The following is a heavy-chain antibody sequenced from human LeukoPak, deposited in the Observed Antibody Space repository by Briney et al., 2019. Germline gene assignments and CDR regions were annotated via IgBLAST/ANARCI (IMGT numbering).Heavy chain of an antibody. CDR2: IYYSGST. J-gene: IGHJ4*02. CDR3: ARFSTSCYTFDY. D-gene: IGHD2-2*02. CDR1: GGSISSGDYY. V-gene: IGHV4-30-4*08. Sequence: PSETLSLTCTVSGGSISSGDYYWSWIRQPPGKGLEWIGYIYYSGSTYYNPSLKSRVTISVDTSKNQFSLKLSSVIAADTAVYYCARFSTSCYTFDYWGQGTLVTVSS.